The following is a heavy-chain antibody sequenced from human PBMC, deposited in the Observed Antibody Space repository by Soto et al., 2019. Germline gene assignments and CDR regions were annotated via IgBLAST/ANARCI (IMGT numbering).Heavy chain of an antibody. Sequence: EVQLLESGGGLVQPGGSLRLSCAASGFTFSSYAMSWVRQAPGKGLEWVSAISGSGGSTYYADSAKGRFTISRDNSKNTLYLQMNSLRAEDTAVYYCAKVLGGYSRTQLWSSLLGYGMDVWGQGTTVTVSS. CDR2: ISGSGGST. CDR3: AKVLGGYSRTQLWSSLLGYGMDV. V-gene: IGHV3-23*01. D-gene: IGHD5-18*01. CDR1: GFTFSSYA. J-gene: IGHJ6*02.